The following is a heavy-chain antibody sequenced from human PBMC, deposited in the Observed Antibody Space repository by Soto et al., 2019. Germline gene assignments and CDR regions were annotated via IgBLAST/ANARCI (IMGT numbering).Heavy chain of an antibody. CDR1: GGSISSGGYY. Sequence: QVPLQESGPGLVKPSQTLSLTCTVSGGSISSGGYYWSWIRQHPGKGLEWIGYIYYSGSTYYNPSLKSRVTISVDTSKNQFSLKLSSVTAADTAVYYCARVPADFSYYYYGMDVWGQGTTVTVSS. J-gene: IGHJ6*02. CDR3: ARVPADFSYYYYGMDV. CDR2: IYYSGST. V-gene: IGHV4-31*03.